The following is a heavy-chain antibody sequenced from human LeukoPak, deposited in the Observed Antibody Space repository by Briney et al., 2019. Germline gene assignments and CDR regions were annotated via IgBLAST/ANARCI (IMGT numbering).Heavy chain of an antibody. CDR3: ARIRGCSSTSCYSSIEDAFDI. CDR2: IIPNFGAA. D-gene: IGHD2-2*01. V-gene: IGHV1-69*13. CDR1: GGTFSGYS. J-gene: IGHJ3*02. Sequence: SVKVSCKASGGTFSGYSMSWVRQAPGQGLEWMGGIIPNFGAANYAQRFQGRVTITGDESTSTAYMELSRLRSDDTAVYYRARIRGCSSTSCYSSIEDAFDIWGQATMITVSS.